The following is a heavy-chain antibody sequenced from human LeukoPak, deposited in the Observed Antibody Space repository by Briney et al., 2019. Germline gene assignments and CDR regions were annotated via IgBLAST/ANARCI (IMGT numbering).Heavy chain of an antibody. V-gene: IGHV3-23*01. CDR1: GFTFTSYA. CDR2: ISGSGYNT. D-gene: IGHD2-2*01. J-gene: IGHJ4*02. Sequence: GGSLRLSCAASGFTFTSYAMSWVRQAPGTGLQWVSAISGSGYNTYYADSVKGRFTISRDNSKSTLYLQMDSLRAEDTAVYYCARDAYCTSASCRRDFDSWGQGTLVTVSS. CDR3: ARDAYCTSASCRRDFDS.